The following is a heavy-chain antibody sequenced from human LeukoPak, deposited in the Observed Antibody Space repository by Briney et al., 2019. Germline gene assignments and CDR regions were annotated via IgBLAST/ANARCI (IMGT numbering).Heavy chain of an antibody. D-gene: IGHD6-13*01. J-gene: IGHJ3*02. CDR1: GYTFTGYY. CDR3: AREPQLANDAFDI. V-gene: IGHV1-2*02. Sequence: WASVKVSCKASGYTFTGYYMHWVRQAPGQGLEWMGWINPNSGGTNYAQKFQGRVTMTRDTSISTAYMDLSRLTSDDTAVYYCAREPQLANDAFDIWGQGTMVTVSS. CDR2: INPNSGGT.